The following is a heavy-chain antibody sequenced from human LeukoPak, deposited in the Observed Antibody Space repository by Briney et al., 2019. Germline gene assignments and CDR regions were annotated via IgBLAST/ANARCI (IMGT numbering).Heavy chain of an antibody. D-gene: IGHD6-19*01. CDR1: RGSIISTSHY. J-gene: IGHJ3*01. CDR2: IYYSGDT. Sequence: SETLSLTCSVSRGSIISTSHYWGWIRQPPGKGLEWIGSIYYSGDTYFNPSLKSRVTIPVDTSKNQFSLRLTSVTAADTAVYYCARTVGIAVAEDAFALWGQGTMVTVSS. V-gene: IGHV4-39*01. CDR3: ARTVGIAVAEDAFAL.